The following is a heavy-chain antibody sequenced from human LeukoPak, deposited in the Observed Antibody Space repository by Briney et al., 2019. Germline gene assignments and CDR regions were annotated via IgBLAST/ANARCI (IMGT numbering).Heavy chain of an antibody. CDR1: GFTFSSYA. J-gene: IGHJ6*02. CDR2: ISYDGSNK. CDR3: ARAFGEFTPPTPRGYYYGMDV. D-gene: IGHD3-10*01. V-gene: IGHV3-30-3*01. Sequence: GGTLTLSCAASGFTFSSYAMHWLRQAPGQGLEGVAVISYDGSNKYYADYVKGRFTISRDNSKNTLYLQMHSLRAEDTAVYYCARAFGEFTPPTPRGYYYGMDVWGQGTTVTVSS.